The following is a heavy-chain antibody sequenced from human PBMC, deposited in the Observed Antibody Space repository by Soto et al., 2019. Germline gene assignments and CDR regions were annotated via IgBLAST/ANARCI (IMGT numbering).Heavy chain of an antibody. CDR2: ISSSSSTI. CDR1: GFTFSSYS. CDR3: ARDGYNWNDQVFDY. J-gene: IGHJ4*02. Sequence: GGSLRLSCAASGFTFSSYSMNWIRQAPGKGLEWVSYISSSSSTIYYADSVKGRFTISRDNAKNSLYLQMNSLRAEDTAVYYCARDGYNWNDQVFDYWGQGTLVTVSS. V-gene: IGHV3-48*01. D-gene: IGHD1-20*01.